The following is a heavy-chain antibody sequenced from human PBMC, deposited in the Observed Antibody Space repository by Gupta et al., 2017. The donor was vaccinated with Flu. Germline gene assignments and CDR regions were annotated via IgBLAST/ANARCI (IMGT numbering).Heavy chain of an antibody. CDR1: GGLFTKYA. CDR2: NIPIFRTT. D-gene: IGHD2/OR15-2a*01. CDR3: ARGVRDTFYYSYGVDV. V-gene: IGHV1-69*01. J-gene: IGHJ6*02. Sequence: QAQLVHSGAEVHKPGSSVRVSCKVCGGLFTKYATSWVRQAPGQELEWMGGNIPIFRTTNYAQEFQGRVTITADEFMSTSYMELSSLRSEDKAVYYCARGVRDTFYYSYGVDVWGQGTTVTVSS.